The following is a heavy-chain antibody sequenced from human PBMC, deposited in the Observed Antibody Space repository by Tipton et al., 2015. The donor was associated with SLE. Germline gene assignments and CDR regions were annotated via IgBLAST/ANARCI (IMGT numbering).Heavy chain of an antibody. Sequence: TLSLTCAVSRYSITSAYYWGWIRQPPGKGLEWIGIVHHGGTTYYNPSLKSRVTIAVDTSKNQFSLDLTSVTGADTAVYFCARYVYTASDFDYWGQGTLVTVSP. V-gene: IGHV4-38-2*01. CDR3: ARYVYTASDFDY. CDR2: VHHGGTT. J-gene: IGHJ4*02. D-gene: IGHD3-16*01. CDR1: RYSITSAYY.